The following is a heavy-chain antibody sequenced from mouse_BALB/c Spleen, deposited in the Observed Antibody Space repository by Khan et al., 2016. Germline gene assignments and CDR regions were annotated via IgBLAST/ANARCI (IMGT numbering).Heavy chain of an antibody. CDR1: GFTFNTNA. V-gene: IGHV10S3*01. J-gene: IGHJ3*01. Sequence: EVQLVETGGGLVQPRGSLKLSCAASGFTFNTNAMNWVRQAPGKGLEWVSRIRSKSNNYATYYADSVKDRFTISRDDLQRMLYLQMNNLKTEDTAMYYCVRDTPFAYWGQGTLVTVSA. CDR3: VRDTPFAY. CDR2: IRSKSNNYAT.